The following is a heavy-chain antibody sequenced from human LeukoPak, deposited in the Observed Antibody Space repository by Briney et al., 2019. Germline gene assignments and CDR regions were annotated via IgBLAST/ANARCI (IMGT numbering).Heavy chain of an antibody. CDR2: INEDGSEK. V-gene: IGHV3-7*05. D-gene: IGHD3-10*01. CDR3: ARTYGSGSFDY. J-gene: IGHJ4*02. Sequence: GGSLRLSCAASGFTFSGYWMSWVRQAPGRGLEWVANINEDGSEKSYVDSVKGRFTISRDNAENSLDLQMNSLRAEDTAVYYCARTYGSGSFDYWGQGTLVTISS. CDR1: GFTFSGYW.